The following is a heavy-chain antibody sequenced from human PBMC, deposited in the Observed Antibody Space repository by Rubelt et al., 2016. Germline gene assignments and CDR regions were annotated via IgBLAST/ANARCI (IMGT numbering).Heavy chain of an antibody. CDR3: ARGDWYFDF. D-gene: IGHD2-21*01. Sequence: EVQLVQSGVDLKKPGESLKISCETSGYTFTTYWIGWVRQMPGKGLEWMGIIYPGNSATRYSPSFQGQVTISVDKSINVAYLQWSSLRTSDTAIYYCARGDWYFDFWGRGTLVTVSS. CDR1: GYTFTTYW. J-gene: IGHJ2*01. V-gene: IGHV5-51*01. CDR2: IYPGNSAT.